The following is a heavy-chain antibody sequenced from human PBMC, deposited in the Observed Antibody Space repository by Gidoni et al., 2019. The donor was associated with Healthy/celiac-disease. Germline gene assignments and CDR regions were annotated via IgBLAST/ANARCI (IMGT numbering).Heavy chain of an antibody. D-gene: IGHD3-3*01. Sequence: QVQLQESGPGLVKPSETLSLTCTVSGGPISSYYWSWIRQPPGKGLEWIGYIYYSGSTNYNPSLKSRVTISVDTSKNQFSLKLSSVTAADTAVYYCARSPTRYYDFWSGYFYYYYYGMDVWGQGTTVTVSS. CDR3: ARSPTRYYDFWSGYFYYYYYGMDV. J-gene: IGHJ6*02. CDR2: IYYSGST. CDR1: GGPISSYY. V-gene: IGHV4-59*01.